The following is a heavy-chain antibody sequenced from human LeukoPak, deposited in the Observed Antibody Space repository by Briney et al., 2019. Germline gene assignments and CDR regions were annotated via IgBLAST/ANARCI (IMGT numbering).Heavy chain of an antibody. CDR3: AKDPRAYSSGWYWSDY. D-gene: IGHD6-19*01. CDR2: IRFGGSNK. V-gene: IGHV3-30*02. J-gene: IGHJ4*02. Sequence: GGPLRLSCGASGFPFHSYGMHWVRQAPGKGLEGVAFIRFGGSNKLYADPVKARFTISRDNSKNTLYLQINSLSAEDSAVYYCAKDPRAYSSGWYWSDYWGQGTLVTVSS. CDR1: GFPFHSYG.